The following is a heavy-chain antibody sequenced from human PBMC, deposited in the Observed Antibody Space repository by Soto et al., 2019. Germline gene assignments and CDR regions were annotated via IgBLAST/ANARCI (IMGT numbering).Heavy chain of an antibody. V-gene: IGHV3-30-3*01. D-gene: IGHD5-18*01. CDR3: ARLVGYNYVSGRGGWFDP. Sequence: QVQLVESGGGVVQPGRSLRLSCSASGFTFSNYTMHWVRQAPGKGLEWVAVISYDGSNKYYADSVKGRFTISRDKSKNTLYLQMNSLRAEDTALYYCARLVGYNYVSGRGGWFDPWGQGTLVTVSS. CDR1: GFTFSNYT. CDR2: ISYDGSNK. J-gene: IGHJ5*02.